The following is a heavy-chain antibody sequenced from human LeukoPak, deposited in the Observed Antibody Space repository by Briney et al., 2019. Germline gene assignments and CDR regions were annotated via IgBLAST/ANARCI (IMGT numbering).Heavy chain of an antibody. Sequence: GASVKVSCKASGYTFTGYYMHWVRQAPGQGRERMGWINPNSGGTNYAQKFQGRVTMTRDTSISTAYMELSRLRSDDTAVYYCARRGIIAAAEIYYYYGMDVWGQGTTVTVYS. CDR2: INPNSGGT. CDR3: ARRGIIAAAEIYYYYGMDV. D-gene: IGHD6-13*01. V-gene: IGHV1-2*02. J-gene: IGHJ6*02. CDR1: GYTFTGYY.